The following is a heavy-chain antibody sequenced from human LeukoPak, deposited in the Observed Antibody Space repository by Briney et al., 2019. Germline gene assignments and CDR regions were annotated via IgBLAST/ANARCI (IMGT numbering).Heavy chain of an antibody. CDR3: AKWGPYCVGDYCPALDS. Sequence: SGGSLRLSCAASGFTFSSYAMSWVRQAPGKGLEWVANINQDGSKKRYADSMKGRFTISRDNAKESLYLQLNSLRAEDTAVYYCAKWGPYCVGDYCPALDSWGPGTLVTVSS. D-gene: IGHD2-21*02. CDR2: INQDGSKK. J-gene: IGHJ4*02. V-gene: IGHV3-7*01. CDR1: GFTFSSYA.